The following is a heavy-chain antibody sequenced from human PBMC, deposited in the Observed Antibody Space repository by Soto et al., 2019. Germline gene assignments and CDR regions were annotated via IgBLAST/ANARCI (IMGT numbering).Heavy chain of an antibody. CDR1: GFTFSNYG. J-gene: IGHJ4*02. D-gene: IGHD2-21*01. CDR2: ISYDGGSA. Sequence: QVQLVESGGGMIQPGRSLRLSCVASGFTFSNYGMHWVRQAPGKGLEWVAGISYDGGSADYVDSVKGRFTLSRDNSKNTLSLQMISLRPEDTGVYYCAKIVTRHSLVPVFDQWGQGALVTVSS. V-gene: IGHV3-30*18. CDR3: AKIVTRHSLVPVFDQ.